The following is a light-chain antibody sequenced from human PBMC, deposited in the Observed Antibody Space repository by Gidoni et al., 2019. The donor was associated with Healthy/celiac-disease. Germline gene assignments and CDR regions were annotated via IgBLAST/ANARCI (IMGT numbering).Light chain of an antibody. V-gene: IGKV3-20*01. Sequence: EIVLTQSPVTLSLSPGERATLSCRASQSVSSSYLAWYQQKPGQAPRLLIYGASSRATGTPDRFSGSGSGTDFTLTISRLEPEDFAVYYCQQYGSSPGLTFGGGTKVEIK. CDR3: QQYGSSPGLT. CDR1: QSVSSSY. CDR2: GAS. J-gene: IGKJ4*01.